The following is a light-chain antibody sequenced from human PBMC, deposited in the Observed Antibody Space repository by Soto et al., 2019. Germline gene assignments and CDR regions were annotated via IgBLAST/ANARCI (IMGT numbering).Light chain of an antibody. Sequence: QSVLTQPRSVSGSPGQSGTISCTGTSSDVGGYKYVSWYQQHPGKAPKLMIYDVSKRPSGVPDRFSGFKSGNTASLTISGLQAEDEADYYCCSYAGSCSWGFSGGTKLTVL. CDR1: SSDVGGYKY. V-gene: IGLV2-11*01. CDR3: CSYAGSCSWG. CDR2: DVS. J-gene: IGLJ2*01.